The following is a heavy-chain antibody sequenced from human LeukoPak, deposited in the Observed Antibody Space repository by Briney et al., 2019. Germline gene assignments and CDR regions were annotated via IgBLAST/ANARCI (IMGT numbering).Heavy chain of an antibody. J-gene: IGHJ4*02. D-gene: IGHD3-10*01. Sequence: PGGSLRLSCAASGFTFSGSAVHWVRQASGKGLEWVGRIRSKANSYATAYAASVKGRFTISRDDSKNTAYLQMNSLKTEDTAVYYCTRLANYYYGSGSYYNNDYWGQGTLVTVSS. V-gene: IGHV3-73*01. CDR1: GFTFSGSA. CDR3: TRLANYYYGSGSYYNNDY. CDR2: IRSKANSYAT.